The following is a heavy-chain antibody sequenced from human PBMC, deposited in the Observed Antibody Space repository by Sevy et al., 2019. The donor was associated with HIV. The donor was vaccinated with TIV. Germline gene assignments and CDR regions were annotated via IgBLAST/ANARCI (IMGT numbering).Heavy chain of an antibody. CDR2: IIPVYGTT. V-gene: IGHV1-69*13. CDR1: GDTFRKYV. J-gene: IGHJ4*02. D-gene: IGHD2-21*02. Sequence: ASVKVSCKASGDTFRKYVISWVRQAPGQGLEWMGGIIPVYGTTNYAQKFQARVTFTAASSTSTVYMELSRLRTEDTAVYYCANDMACGADGYYVDNWGQGTLVTVSS. CDR3: ANDMACGADGYYVDN.